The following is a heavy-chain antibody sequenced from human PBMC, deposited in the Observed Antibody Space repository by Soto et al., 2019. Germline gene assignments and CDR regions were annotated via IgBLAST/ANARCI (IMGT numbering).Heavy chain of an antibody. CDR1: GASFSSFT. V-gene: IGHV1-69*02. J-gene: IGHJ3*02. CDR3: ARGPRGSLDI. Sequence: QVQLVQSGAEVKKPGSSVRVSCKSSGASFSSFTITWVRQAPGQGLEWMGRITPPLGITDNAQRFQGRVTITADKSTSTSYMELSGLRSEDTAVYFCARGPRGSLDIWGQGTMVTVSS. CDR2: ITPPLGIT. D-gene: IGHD3-10*01.